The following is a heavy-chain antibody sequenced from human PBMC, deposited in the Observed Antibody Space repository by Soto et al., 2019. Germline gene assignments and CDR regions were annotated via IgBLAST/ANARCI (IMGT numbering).Heavy chain of an antibody. D-gene: IGHD4-17*01. Sequence: SETLSLTCAVYGGSFSGYYWSWIRQPPGKGLEWIGEINHSGSTNYNPSLKSRVTISVDTSKNQFSLKLSSVTAADTAVYYCARDNYGDYRSFDYWGQGTLVTVSS. J-gene: IGHJ4*02. CDR2: INHSGST. CDR1: GGSFSGYY. CDR3: ARDNYGDYRSFDY. V-gene: IGHV4-34*01.